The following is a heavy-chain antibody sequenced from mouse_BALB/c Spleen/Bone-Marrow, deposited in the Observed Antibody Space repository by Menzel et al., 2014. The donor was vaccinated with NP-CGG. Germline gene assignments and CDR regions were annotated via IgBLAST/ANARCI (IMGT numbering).Heavy chain of an antibody. Sequence: EVQLQQSGAELVKPGASVTLSCTASGFNIKDTYMHWVKQRPEQGLEWIGRIDPANGNTKYDPKFQGKATITADTSSNTAYLQLSSRTSEDTAVYYCARWEYYAMDYWGQGTSVTVSS. J-gene: IGHJ4*01. CDR1: GFNIKDTY. CDR3: ARWEYYAMDY. D-gene: IGHD4-1*01. V-gene: IGHV14-3*02. CDR2: IDPANGNT.